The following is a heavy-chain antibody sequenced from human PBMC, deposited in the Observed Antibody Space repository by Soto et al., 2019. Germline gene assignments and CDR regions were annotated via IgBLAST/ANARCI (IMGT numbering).Heavy chain of an antibody. CDR1: GYTFTGYY. CDR2: INPNSGNT. V-gene: IGHV1-8*02. D-gene: IGHD3-22*01. J-gene: IGHJ4*02. CDR3: ARHASYYVSSGYFGTY. Sequence: ASVKVSCKASGYTFTGYYMHWVRQAPGQGLEWMGWINPNSGNTGYAQKFQGRVTMTRNTSISTAYMELSSLRSEDTAMYYCARHASYYVSSGYFGTYWGQGTLVTVSS.